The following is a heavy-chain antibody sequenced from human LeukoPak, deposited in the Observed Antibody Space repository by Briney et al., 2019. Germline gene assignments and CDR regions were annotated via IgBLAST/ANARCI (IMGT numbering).Heavy chain of an antibody. CDR3: AKDSIFSLDHYFDY. Sequence: PGGSLRLSCAASGFTFSSYGMHWVRQAPGKGLEWVAFIGYDGSNQYYADSVKGRFTISRDNSKNTLYLEMGSLRAEDTAVYYYAKDSIFSLDHYFDYWGHGTLVTVSS. D-gene: IGHD3-9*01. V-gene: IGHV3-30*02. CDR2: IGYDGSNQ. CDR1: GFTFSSYG. J-gene: IGHJ4*01.